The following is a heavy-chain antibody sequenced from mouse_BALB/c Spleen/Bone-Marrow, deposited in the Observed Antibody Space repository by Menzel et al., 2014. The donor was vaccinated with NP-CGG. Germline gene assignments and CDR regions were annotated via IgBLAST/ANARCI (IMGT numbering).Heavy chain of an antibody. CDR2: IYPGNVNS. CDR1: GYTFTNYY. D-gene: IGHD2-13*01. Sequence: QVQLQQSGPELVKPGASVRISCKASGYTFTNYYIHWVKQMPGQGLEWIGWIYPGNVNSKYNEKFKGKATLTADKSSSTAHMQLSSLTSEDSAVYFCAREADWNFDYWGQGTPLTVSS. CDR3: AREADWNFDY. J-gene: IGHJ2*01. V-gene: IGHV1S56*01.